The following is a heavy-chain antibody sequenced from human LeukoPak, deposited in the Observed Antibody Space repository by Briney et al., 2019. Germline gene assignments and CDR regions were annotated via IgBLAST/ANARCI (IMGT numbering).Heavy chain of an antibody. CDR3: ARRGIGGTNDYGDYSLGY. J-gene: IGHJ4*02. Sequence: ASVKVSCKASGYTFTGYYMHWVRQAPGQGPEWMGWINPNSGGTNYAQKFQGRVTMTRDTSISTAYMELSRLRSDDTAVYYCARRGIGGTNDYGDYSLGYWGQGTLVTVSS. CDR2: INPNSGGT. D-gene: IGHD4-17*01. CDR1: GYTFTGYY. V-gene: IGHV1-2*02.